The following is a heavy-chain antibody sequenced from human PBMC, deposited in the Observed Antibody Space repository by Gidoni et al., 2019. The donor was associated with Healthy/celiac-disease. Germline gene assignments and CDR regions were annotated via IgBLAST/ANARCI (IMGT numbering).Heavy chain of an antibody. CDR1: GTTFPSYA. V-gene: IGHV1-3*02. J-gene: IGHJ3*02. CDR3: ARAHPGMGGAFDI. CDR2: SNAGNGNT. Sequence: VQLVRSGAEVKRPGASVRVSCRPSGTTFPSYAMHWVRQAPGQRLEWLGWSNAGNGNTKYSQEFQGRVTITRDTSASTAYMELSSLRSEDMAVYYCARAHPGMGGAFDIWGQGTMVTVSS. D-gene: IGHD3-16*01.